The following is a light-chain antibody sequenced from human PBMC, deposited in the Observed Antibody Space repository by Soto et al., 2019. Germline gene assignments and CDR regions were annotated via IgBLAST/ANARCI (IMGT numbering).Light chain of an antibody. Sequence: QSVLTQPASVSGSPGQSITISCTETSADVGGYDYVSWYEHHPGKAPKLMIYDVSNRPSGISNRFSGSKSGNTASLTISGLQAEDEADYYCGSYTSSLTHVVFGGGTKVTVL. CDR3: GSYTSSLTHVV. J-gene: IGLJ2*01. CDR2: DVS. V-gene: IGLV2-14*03. CDR1: SADVGGYDY.